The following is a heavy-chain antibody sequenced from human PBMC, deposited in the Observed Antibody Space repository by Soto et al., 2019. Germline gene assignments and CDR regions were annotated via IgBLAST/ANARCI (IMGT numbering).Heavy chain of an antibody. J-gene: IGHJ4*02. CDR1: GGSVSSGSYY. Sequence: SETLSLTCTVSGGSVSSGSYYWCWIRQPPGKGLEWIGYIYYSGSTTYNPSLKSRVTISVDTSKNQFSLKLSSVTAADTAVYYCAGSKPHYYDSSGHYSALDYWGQGTLVTVSS. CDR3: AGSKPHYYDSSGHYSALDY. V-gene: IGHV4-61*01. D-gene: IGHD3-22*01. CDR2: IYYSGST.